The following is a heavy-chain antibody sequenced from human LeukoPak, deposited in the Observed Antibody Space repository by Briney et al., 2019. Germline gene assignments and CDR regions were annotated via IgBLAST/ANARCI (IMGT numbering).Heavy chain of an antibody. CDR2: IYSGGST. J-gene: IGHJ6*02. CDR1: GFTVSSNY. Sequence: PGGSLRPSCAASGFTVSSNYMSWVRQAPGKGLEWVSVIYSGGSTYYADSVKGRFTISRDNSKNTLYLQMNSLRAEDTAVYYCAREEGIAARDYYYGMDVWGQGTTVTVSS. CDR3: AREEGIAARDYYYGMDV. D-gene: IGHD6-6*01. V-gene: IGHV3-66*01.